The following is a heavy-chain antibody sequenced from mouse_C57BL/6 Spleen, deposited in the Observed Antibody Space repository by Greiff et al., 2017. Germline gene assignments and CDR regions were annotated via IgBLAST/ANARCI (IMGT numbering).Heavy chain of an antibody. Sequence: QVQLQQSGAELVKPGASVKLSCKASGYTFTSYWMHWVKQRPGQGLEWIGMIHPNSGSTNYNEKFKSKATLTVDKSSSTAYMQLSSLTSEDSAVYYCAISGLDYGSSYDWYFGVWGTGTTVTVAS. CDR3: AISGLDYGSSYDWYFGV. J-gene: IGHJ1*03. V-gene: IGHV1-64*01. CDR2: IHPNSGST. D-gene: IGHD1-1*01. CDR1: GYTFTSYW.